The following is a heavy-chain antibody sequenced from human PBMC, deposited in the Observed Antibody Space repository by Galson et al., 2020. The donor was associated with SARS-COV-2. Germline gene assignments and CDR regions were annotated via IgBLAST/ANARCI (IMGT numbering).Heavy chain of an antibody. CDR3: ARAWGDINSSVFDY. D-gene: IGHD2-21*01. CDR1: GYTFISFY. CDR2: INPSGDIT. Sequence: GESLKISCKASGYTFISFYIHWVRQAPGQGLEWMGVINPSGDITSYAQKLRGRVTVTRDMSTQTVYMELSSLTSEDTAVYYCARAWGDINSSVFDYWGQGSLVVVSS. J-gene: IGHJ4*02. V-gene: IGHV1-46*04.